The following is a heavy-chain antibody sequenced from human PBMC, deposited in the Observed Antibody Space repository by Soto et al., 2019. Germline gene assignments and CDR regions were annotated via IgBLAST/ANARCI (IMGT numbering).Heavy chain of an antibody. CDR3: ARVVASRSCDAFDI. CDR1: GFTFSSYA. Sequence: LRLSCAASGFTFSSYAMHWVRQAPGKGLEWVAVISYDGSNKYYADSVKGRFTISRDNSKNTLYLQMNSLRAEDTAVYYCARVVASRSCDAFDIWGQGTVVTVSS. D-gene: IGHD2-15*01. V-gene: IGHV3-30-3*01. CDR2: ISYDGSNK. J-gene: IGHJ3*02.